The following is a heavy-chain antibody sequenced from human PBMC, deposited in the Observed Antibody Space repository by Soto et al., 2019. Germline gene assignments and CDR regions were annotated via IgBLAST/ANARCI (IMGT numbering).Heavy chain of an antibody. CDR3: ARDKDRQQFGGNYYYILDV. CDR2: IMPAFATP. CDR1: GGTFSTSA. Sequence: QVQLMQSGAEVKKPGSSVKVSCKASGGTFSTSAISWVRQAPGEGLEWVGGIMPAFATPDYAQKFQGRVTISADESTTTAYLELTSLTTDDTAVYYCARDKDRQQFGGNYYYILDVWGQGTAITVSS. J-gene: IGHJ6*02. D-gene: IGHD3-16*01. V-gene: IGHV1-69*12.